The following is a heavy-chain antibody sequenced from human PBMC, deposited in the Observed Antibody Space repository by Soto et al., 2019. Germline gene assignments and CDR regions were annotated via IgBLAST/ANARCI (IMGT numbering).Heavy chain of an antibody. D-gene: IGHD3-3*01. Sequence: PSETLSLTCAVYGGSFSGYYWSWIRQPPGKGLEWIGEINHSGSTNYNPSLKSRVTISVDTSKNQFSLKLSSVTAADTAVYYCAREPLRRYDFWSGYSLNWFDPWGQGTLVTVSS. CDR2: INHSGST. J-gene: IGHJ5*02. CDR3: AREPLRRYDFWSGYSLNWFDP. V-gene: IGHV4-34*01. CDR1: GGSFSGYY.